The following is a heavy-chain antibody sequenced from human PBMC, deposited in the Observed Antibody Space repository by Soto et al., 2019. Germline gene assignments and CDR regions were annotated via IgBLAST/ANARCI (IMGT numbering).Heavy chain of an antibody. CDR2: IYHSGST. CDR1: GGSISTTHW. D-gene: IGHD3-22*01. V-gene: IGHV4-4*02. Sequence: SETLSLTCAVSGGSISTTHWWTWVRQPPGKGLEWIGEIYHSGSTNYNPSLKSRVTISVDNSKNQFSLKLSSVTAADTAVYYCARKSYYDPCHFDPWGQGTLVTVSS. CDR3: ARKSYYDPCHFDP. J-gene: IGHJ5*02.